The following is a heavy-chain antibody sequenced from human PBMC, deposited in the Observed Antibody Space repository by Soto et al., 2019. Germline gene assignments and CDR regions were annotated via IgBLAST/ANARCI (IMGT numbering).Heavy chain of an antibody. CDR2: IYHSGST. D-gene: IGHD2-21*02. CDR1: GGSISSSNW. V-gene: IGHV4-4*02. CDR3: RLRGCGGDCYTPTFDY. Sequence: QVQLQESGPGLVKPSGTLSLTCAVSGGSISSSNWWSWVRQPPGKGLEWIGEIYHSGSTNYNPSLQTRVTISVDKSKNQFSLKLSSVTAADTAVYYCRLRGCGGDCYTPTFDYWGQGTLVTVSS. J-gene: IGHJ4*02.